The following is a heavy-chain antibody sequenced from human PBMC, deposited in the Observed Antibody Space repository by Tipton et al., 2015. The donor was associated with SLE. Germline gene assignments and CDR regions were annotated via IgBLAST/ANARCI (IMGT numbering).Heavy chain of an antibody. CDR1: GDSISSSTYY. CDR2: IYYSGST. Sequence: TLSLTCTVSGDSISSSTYYWGWIRQPPGKGLDWLGSIYYSGSTDYSPSLKSRATISVDTSTNQFSLNLSSVTAADTGVYYCARGIRITLFVGTTGSSYYFDYWGQGILVAVSS. D-gene: IGHD3-3*01. V-gene: IGHV4-39*01. J-gene: IGHJ4*02. CDR3: ARGIRITLFVGTTGSSYYFDY.